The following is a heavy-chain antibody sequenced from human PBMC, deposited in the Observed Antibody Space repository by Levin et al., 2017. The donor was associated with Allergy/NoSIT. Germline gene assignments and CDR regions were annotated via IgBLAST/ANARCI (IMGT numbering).Heavy chain of an antibody. D-gene: IGHD3-3*01. Sequence: PGGSLRLSCAASGFTFSRYAMHWVRQAPGKGLEWVAVISYDGSNKYYADSVKGRFTISRDNSKNSLYVQMNSLRPEDTAVYYCARDPTFWNNYSDMIEAFDIWGQGTMVTVSS. CDR1: GFTFSRYA. CDR2: ISYDGSNK. CDR3: ARDPTFWNNYSDMIEAFDI. V-gene: IGHV3-30-3*01. J-gene: IGHJ3*02.